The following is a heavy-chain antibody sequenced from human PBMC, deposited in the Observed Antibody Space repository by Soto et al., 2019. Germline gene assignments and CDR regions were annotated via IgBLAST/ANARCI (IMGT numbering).Heavy chain of an antibody. CDR2: IKQDGSEK. J-gene: IGHJ4*02. D-gene: IGHD3-16*02. CDR1: GFTFSSYW. V-gene: IGHV3-7*01. CDR3: ASLGDYIWGSYRALSPFDY. Sequence: GGSLRLSCAASGFTFSSYWMSWVRQAPGKGLEWVANIKQDGSEKYYVDSVKGRFTISRDNAKNSLYQQMNSLRAEDTAVYYCASLGDYIWGSYRALSPFDYWGQGTLVTVSS.